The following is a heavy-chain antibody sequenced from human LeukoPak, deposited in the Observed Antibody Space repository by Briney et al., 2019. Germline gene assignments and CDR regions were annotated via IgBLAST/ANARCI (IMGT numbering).Heavy chain of an antibody. CDR3: ARGMWAECDH. V-gene: IGHV1-46*01. CDR1: GYTLTSYF. Sequence: ASVKVSCKASGYTLTSYFMHWVRQAPGQGLEWMGIINPSGGNTGYAQKFQGRLSMTRDTSTNTVYMVLRSLRSEDTAVYYCARGMWAECDHWGRGPLLPVSS. CDR2: INPSGGNT. J-gene: IGHJ4*02. D-gene: IGHD1-26*01.